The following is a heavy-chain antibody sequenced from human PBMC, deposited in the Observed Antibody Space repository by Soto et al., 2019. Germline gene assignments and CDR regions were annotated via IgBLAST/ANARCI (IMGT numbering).Heavy chain of an antibody. J-gene: IGHJ4*02. CDR3: ARDIDYYDSSGYQDQ. CDR2: ISSRGTTI. CDR1: GFTFSSYE. Sequence: GGSLRLSCAASGFTFSSYEMNWVRQAPGKGLEWVSYISSRGTTIHYADSVKGRFTISRDNAKNSLYLQMNSLRAEDTAVYYCARDIDYYDSSGYQDQWGQGTQITVSS. V-gene: IGHV3-48*03. D-gene: IGHD3-22*01.